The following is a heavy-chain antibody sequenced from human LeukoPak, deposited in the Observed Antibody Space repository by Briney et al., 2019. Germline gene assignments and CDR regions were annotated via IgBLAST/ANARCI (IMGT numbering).Heavy chain of an antibody. CDR2: INHSGYT. Sequence: PSDTLSLTCAVSGVSFDEDYWSWVRQTPGKGLEWIGEINHSGYTNDSPSLKSRVTLSIDTSRKQFSLNLRSVTVADTGIYYCTRMTAGHDYWGQGTLVTVSS. CDR1: GVSFDEDY. D-gene: IGHD2-21*02. V-gene: IGHV4-34*01. J-gene: IGHJ4*02. CDR3: TRMTAGHDY.